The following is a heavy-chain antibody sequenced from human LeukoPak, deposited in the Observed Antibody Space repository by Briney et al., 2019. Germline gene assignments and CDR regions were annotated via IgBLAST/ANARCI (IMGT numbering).Heavy chain of an antibody. J-gene: IGHJ4*02. CDR1: GGSISSSSYY. V-gene: IGHV4-39*01. CDR3: ARYSSSSGY. Sequence: PSETLSLTCTVAGGSISSSSYYWGWLRQPPGKGLEWIVSIFYSGSTHYNPSLKSRVTIPVDTSKTQFSLKLSSVTAADTAVYYCARYSSSSGYWGQGTLVTVSS. D-gene: IGHD6-6*01. CDR2: IFYSGST.